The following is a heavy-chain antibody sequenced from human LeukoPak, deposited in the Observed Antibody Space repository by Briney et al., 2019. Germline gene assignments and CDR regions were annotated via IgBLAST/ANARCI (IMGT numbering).Heavy chain of an antibody. J-gene: IGHJ4*02. V-gene: IGHV4-34*01. CDR2: TDHSETT. CDR1: GGSFSGYF. CDR3: ARAYKASPLHNAIDS. Sequence: SETLSLTCAVYGGSFSGYFWSWIRQTPGKGLEWIGETDHSETTNYNPSLKSRVIISPDTSKSQFSLKVNSVTAADTAVYYCARAYKASPLHNAIDSWGQGTLVTVSS. D-gene: IGHD1-14*01.